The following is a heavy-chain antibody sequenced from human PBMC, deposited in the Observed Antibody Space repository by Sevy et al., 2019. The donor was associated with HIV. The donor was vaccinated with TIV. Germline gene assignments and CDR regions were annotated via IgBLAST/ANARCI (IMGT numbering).Heavy chain of an antibody. J-gene: IGHJ6*02. CDR3: ARDRLGITISAEWGGGMDV. V-gene: IGHV3-23*01. D-gene: IGHD3-3*01. CDR2: ISGRDTGT. CDR1: GFTFSNYA. Sequence: GGSLRLSCAVSGFTFSNYAMSWVRQAPGKGLEWVSAISGRDTGTFYAESVKGGFTIPRDNSKNTLYRQMNSLRAEDTAVYYCARDRLGITISAEWGGGMDVWGQGTTVTVSS.